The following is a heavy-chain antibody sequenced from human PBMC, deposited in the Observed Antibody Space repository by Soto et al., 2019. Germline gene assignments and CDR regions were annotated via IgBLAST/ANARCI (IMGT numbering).Heavy chain of an antibody. D-gene: IGHD2-8*02. CDR1: GGSFSGYY. V-gene: IGHV4-34*01. CDR3: ARDKITGLFDY. Sequence: QVQLQQWGAGLLKPSETLSLTCAVSGGSFSGYYWTWIRQPPGTGLEWIGEINHSGSTNYNPSLKSRVTISVDTSKNQFSLMLTSVTTADPAVYYCARDKITGLFDYWGQGTLVTVSS. J-gene: IGHJ4*02. CDR2: INHSGST.